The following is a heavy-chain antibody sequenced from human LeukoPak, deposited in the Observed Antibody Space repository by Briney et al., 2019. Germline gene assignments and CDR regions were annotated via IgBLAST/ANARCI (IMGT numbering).Heavy chain of an antibody. CDR2: IYTSGST. CDR3: ARDALLHYDFWSGYYSGAGVFNALDI. Sequence: SETLSLTCTVSGGSISSYYWSWIRQPAGKGLEWIGRIYTSGSTNYNPSLKSRVTMSVDTSKNQFSLKLSSVTAADTAVYYCARDALLHYDFWSGYYSGAGVFNALDIWGQGTMVTVSS. CDR1: GGSISSYY. D-gene: IGHD3-3*01. V-gene: IGHV4-4*07. J-gene: IGHJ3*02.